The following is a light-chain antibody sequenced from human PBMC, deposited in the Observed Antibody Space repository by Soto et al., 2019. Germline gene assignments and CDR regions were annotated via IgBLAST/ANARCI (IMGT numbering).Light chain of an antibody. CDR3: SSYTSTKIYV. CDR2: EVS. CDR1: SSDVGGYKY. V-gene: IGLV2-14*01. J-gene: IGLJ1*01. Sequence: QSVLTQPASVSGSPGQSITISCTGASSDVGGYKYVSWYQQHPGKAPKLMIYEVSNRPSGVSSRFSGSKSGNTASLTISGLQAEDEADYYCSSYTSTKIYVFGSGTKLTVL.